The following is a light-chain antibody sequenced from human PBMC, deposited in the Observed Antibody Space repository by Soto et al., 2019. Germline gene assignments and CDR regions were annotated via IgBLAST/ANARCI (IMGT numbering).Light chain of an antibody. J-gene: IGKJ1*01. Sequence: EIVLTQSPGTLSLSPGKRATLSCRASQSISSSYLAWYQQRPGQAPRLLIYGASSRATGIPDRFSGSGSGTEFTLTISRLEPEDFAVYYCQQYGSSSWKFGQGT. V-gene: IGKV3-20*01. CDR2: GAS. CDR3: QQYGSSSWK. CDR1: QSISSSY.